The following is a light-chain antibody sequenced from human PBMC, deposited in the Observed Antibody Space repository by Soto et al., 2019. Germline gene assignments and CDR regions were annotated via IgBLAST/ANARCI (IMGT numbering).Light chain of an antibody. Sequence: IQMTQSPLSLSASVGDRVIITCRASRDIGNDLGWYQQKPGKAPKLLIFAASTLHSGVPSRFSGSGSGTGFTLTISSLHPEDFATYFCLQDYNLPRTFGQGT. CDR2: AAS. CDR1: RDIGND. CDR3: LQDYNLPRT. J-gene: IGKJ1*01. V-gene: IGKV1-6*01.